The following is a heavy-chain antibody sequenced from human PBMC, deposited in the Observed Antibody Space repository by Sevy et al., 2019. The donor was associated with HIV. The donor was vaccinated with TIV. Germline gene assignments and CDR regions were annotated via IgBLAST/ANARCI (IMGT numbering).Heavy chain of an antibody. CDR2: IRYDGTNE. V-gene: IGHV3-30*02. CDR3: ARDRKVLLVVYAIPFDVFDI. CDR1: GFTFSNHA. D-gene: IGHD2-8*02. J-gene: IGHJ3*02. Sequence: GGSLRLSCAASGFTFSNHAMHWVRQAPGKGLEWVAFIRYDGTNEYYADSVKGRFTISRDNSKNTLYLQTNSLRPEDTAVYYCARDRKVLLVVYAIPFDVFDIWGQGTMVTVSS.